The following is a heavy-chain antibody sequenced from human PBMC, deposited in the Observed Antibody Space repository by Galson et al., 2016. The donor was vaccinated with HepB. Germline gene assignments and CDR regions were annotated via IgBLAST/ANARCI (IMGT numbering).Heavy chain of an antibody. CDR1: EYTFTNHY. D-gene: IGHD5-24*01. J-gene: IGHJ4*02. CDR2: INPSSGAA. V-gene: IGHV1-46*01. CDR3: ARDDGRPYFDH. Sequence: SVKVSCKASEYTFTNHYLNWVRQAPGQGLEWMGIINPSSGAATYAQNFQGRVTMTRDTSTSTVYMELSSLKSEDTAVYYCARDDGRPYFDHWGQGTLVTVSS.